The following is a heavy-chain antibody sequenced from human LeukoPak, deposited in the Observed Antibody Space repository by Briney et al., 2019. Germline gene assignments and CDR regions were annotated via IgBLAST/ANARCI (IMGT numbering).Heavy chain of an antibody. Sequence: SETLSLTCAVYGESFSGYYWSWIRQPAGKGLEWIGLIYTSGSTNYNPSLKSRVTMPVDTSKNQFSLKLSSVTAADTAVYYCARLWFYYGSGTYPHNWFDPWGQGTLVTVSS. J-gene: IGHJ5*02. CDR3: ARLWFYYGSGTYPHNWFDP. CDR2: IYTSGST. D-gene: IGHD3-10*01. V-gene: IGHV4-59*10. CDR1: GESFSGYY.